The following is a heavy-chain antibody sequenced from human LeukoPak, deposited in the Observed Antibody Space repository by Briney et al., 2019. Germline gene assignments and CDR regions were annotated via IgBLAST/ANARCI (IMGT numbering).Heavy chain of an antibody. Sequence: SETLSLTCTVSGGSISRPYWSWIRQPPGEGLEWIGYVYSDGRTNFNPSLKSRVTMSIATSKSQFSLRLTSVIAADAAVYYCARGGGLYFGDLFSAGYMDVWGKGTTVTVSS. J-gene: IGHJ6*03. CDR1: GGSISRPY. CDR3: ARGGGLYFGDLFSAGYMDV. D-gene: IGHD3-10*01. V-gene: IGHV4-59*11. CDR2: VYSDGRT.